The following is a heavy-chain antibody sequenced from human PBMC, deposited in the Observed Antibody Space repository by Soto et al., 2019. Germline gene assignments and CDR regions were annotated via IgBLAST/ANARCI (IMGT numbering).Heavy chain of an antibody. J-gene: IGHJ6*02. CDR3: ARSSYGDYLDYGMDV. D-gene: IGHD4-17*01. CDR1: GYTFTSYA. V-gene: IGHV1-3*01. Sequence: ASVKVACKASGYTFTSYAMHWVRQAPGERLEWMGWINAGNGNTKYSQKFQGRVTITRDTSASTAYMELSSLRSEDTAVYYCARSSYGDYLDYGMDVWGQGTTVTVSS. CDR2: INAGNGNT.